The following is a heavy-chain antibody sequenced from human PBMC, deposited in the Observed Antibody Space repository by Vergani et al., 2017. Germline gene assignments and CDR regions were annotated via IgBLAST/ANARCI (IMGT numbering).Heavy chain of an antibody. CDR3: AKEAKQLVYYYYMDV. CDR1: GFSFSSFG. Sequence: QVQLVESGGGVVQPGGSLRLSCAASGFSFSSFGMHWVRQAPGKGLEWVAVISYDGSNKYYADSVKGRFTISRDNSKNTLYLQMNSLRAEDTAVYYCAKEAKQLVYYYYMDVWGKGTTVTVSS. D-gene: IGHD6-6*01. CDR2: ISYDGSNK. V-gene: IGHV3-30*18. J-gene: IGHJ6*03.